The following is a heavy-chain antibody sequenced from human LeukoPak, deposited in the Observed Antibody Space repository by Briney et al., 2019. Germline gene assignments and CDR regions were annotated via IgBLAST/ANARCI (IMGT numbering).Heavy chain of an antibody. V-gene: IGHV4-4*07. J-gene: IGHJ6*03. CDR1: GGSISSYY. CDR2: IYTSGST. D-gene: IGHD6-13*01. CDR3: ARVNSSRDSYYYYYYMDV. Sequence: SETLSLTCTVSGGSISSYYWSWIRQPAGKGLEWIGRIYTSGSTNYNPSLKSRVTMSVDTSKNQFSLKLSSVTAADTAVYYCARVNSSRDSYYYYYYMDVWGKGTTVTVSS.